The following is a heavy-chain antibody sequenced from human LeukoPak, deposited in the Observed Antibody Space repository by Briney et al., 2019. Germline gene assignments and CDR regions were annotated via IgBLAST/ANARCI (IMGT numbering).Heavy chain of an antibody. CDR3: ASCSSTSCLNNWFDP. Sequence: GGSLRLSCAVSGFTFSSYAMSWVRQAPGKGLEWVSAISGSGGSTYYADSVKGRFTISRDNSKNTLYLQMNSLRAEDTAVYYCASCSSTSCLNNWFDPWGQGTLVTVSS. V-gene: IGHV3-23*01. CDR2: ISGSGGST. D-gene: IGHD2-2*01. CDR1: GFTFSSYA. J-gene: IGHJ5*02.